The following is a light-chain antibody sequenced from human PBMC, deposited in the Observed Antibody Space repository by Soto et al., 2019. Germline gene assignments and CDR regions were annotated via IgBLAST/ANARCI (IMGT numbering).Light chain of an antibody. V-gene: IGKV1-39*01. CDR2: AAS. CDR1: QSISSY. Sequence: DIPMTQSPSSLSASVGDRVTITCRASQSISSYLNWYQQKPGKAPKLLIYAASSLQSGVPSRFSGSGSGADFTLTISSLQPEDFATYYCQQSYSTPRLTFGGGTKVEI. J-gene: IGKJ4*01. CDR3: QQSYSTPRLT.